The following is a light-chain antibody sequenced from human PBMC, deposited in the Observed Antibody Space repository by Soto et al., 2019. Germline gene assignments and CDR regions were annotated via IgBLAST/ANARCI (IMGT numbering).Light chain of an antibody. CDR2: GNS. CDR3: ATWDDSLSGVV. Sequence: QSVLTQPPSVSGAPGQRVTISCTGSSSNIGAGYDVHWYQQRPGTAPKLLIFGNSNRPSGVPDRFSGSKSGTSASLAITGLQAEDEGDYYCATWDDSLSGVVFGGGTQLTVL. V-gene: IGLV1-40*01. CDR1: SSNIGAGYD. J-gene: IGLJ2*01.